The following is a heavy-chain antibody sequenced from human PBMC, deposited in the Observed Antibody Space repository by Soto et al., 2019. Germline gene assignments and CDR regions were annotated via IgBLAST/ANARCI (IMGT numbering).Heavy chain of an antibody. CDR1: GGSISISSYY. Sequence: SETLSLTCTVSGGSISISSYYWGWIRQPPGKGLEWIGSIYYSGSTYYNPSLKSRVTISVDTSKNQFSLKLSSVTAADTAVYYCASPGIAAAGPAEYFQHWGQGTLVTVS. J-gene: IGHJ1*01. V-gene: IGHV4-39*01. CDR3: ASPGIAAAGPAEYFQH. CDR2: IYYSGST. D-gene: IGHD6-13*01.